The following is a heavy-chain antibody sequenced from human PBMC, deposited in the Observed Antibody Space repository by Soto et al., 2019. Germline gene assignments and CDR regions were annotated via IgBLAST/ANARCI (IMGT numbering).Heavy chain of an antibody. V-gene: IGHV4-61*01. J-gene: IGHJ4*02. CDR3: ARVTSSWGLVRYFDY. CDR2: IYYSGST. CDR1: GGSVSSGRYY. Sequence: QVQLQESGPGLVKPSETLSLTCTVSGGSVSSGRYYWSWIRQPPGKGLECVGYIYYSGSTNYNPSLKSQGTISVDTSKNPFSLKLSSVTAADTAVYYCARVTSSWGLVRYFDYWGQGTLVTVSS. D-gene: IGHD6-13*01.